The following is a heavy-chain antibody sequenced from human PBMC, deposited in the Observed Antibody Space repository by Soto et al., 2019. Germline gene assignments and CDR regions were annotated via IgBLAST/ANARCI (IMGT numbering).Heavy chain of an antibody. J-gene: IGHJ4*02. Sequence: SETLSLTCTVSGGSISNSSYYWGWIRQPPGKGLEWIGSIYYSGSTYYNPSLKSRVIISVDTSKNQFSLKLSSVTAADTAVYYCATSGPYYDFWSGYYSYYFDYWGQGTLVTVSS. CDR1: GGSISNSSYY. CDR2: IYYSGST. CDR3: ATSGPYYDFWSGYYSYYFDY. D-gene: IGHD3-3*01. V-gene: IGHV4-39*01.